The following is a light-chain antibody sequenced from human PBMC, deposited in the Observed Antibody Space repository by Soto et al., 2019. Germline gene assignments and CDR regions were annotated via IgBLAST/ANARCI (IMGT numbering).Light chain of an antibody. CDR1: QSISRW. CDR3: QQFNSYPIT. V-gene: IGKV1-5*01. CDR2: EAS. Sequence: DIQMTQSPATLSASVGDRVTITCRASQSISRWLTRYQQKPGKAPKLLMYEASSLASGVTSRFSVSGSGTEFTLTISGLQPDDFATYYCQQFNSYPITVGQGTRLEI. J-gene: IGKJ5*01.